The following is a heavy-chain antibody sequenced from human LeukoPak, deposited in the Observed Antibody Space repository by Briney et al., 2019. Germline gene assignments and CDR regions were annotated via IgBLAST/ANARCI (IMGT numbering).Heavy chain of an antibody. D-gene: IGHD6-13*01. CDR1: GGSISSYY. V-gene: IGHV4-59*12. CDR2: IYYSGST. CDR3: ARVLGSSSWYGGYYYYYMDV. Sequence: PSETLSLTCTVSGGSISSYYWSWIRQPPGKGLEWIGSIYYSGSTYYNPSLKSRVTISVDTSKNQFSLKLSSVTAADTAVYYCARVLGSSSWYGGYYYYYMDVWGKGTTVTVSS. J-gene: IGHJ6*03.